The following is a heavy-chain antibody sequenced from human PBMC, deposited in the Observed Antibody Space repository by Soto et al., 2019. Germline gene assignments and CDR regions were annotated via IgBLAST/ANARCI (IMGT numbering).Heavy chain of an antibody. CDR1: GYTFSNFG. V-gene: IGHV1-18*01. Sequence: ASVKVSCKTSGYTFSNFGITWVRQAPGQGLEWMGWISGYNGDTNYAPKFKGRVTMTTDRSTSTAYMELRSLRSDDTAVYYCARVPYSSGWYFAFNIWGQGTMVTVSS. CDR3: ARVPYSSGWYFAFNI. CDR2: ISGYNGDT. D-gene: IGHD6-19*01. J-gene: IGHJ3*02.